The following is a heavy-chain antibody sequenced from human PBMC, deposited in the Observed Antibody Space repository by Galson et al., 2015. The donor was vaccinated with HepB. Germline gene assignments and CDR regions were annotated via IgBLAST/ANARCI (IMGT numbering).Heavy chain of an antibody. CDR3: AKDRRGGEFCSGTSCYTGVVKKAGDLDY. D-gene: IGHD2-2*02. V-gene: IGHV3-23*01. Sequence: SLRLSCAASGFTLSNYAMRWVRQAPGKGLEWVSSISGDGGSTYYAESVRGRFTISRDNSKNALNLQMNSLRAEDTAVYYCAKDRRGGEFCSGTSCYTGVVKKAGDLDYWGQGTLVTVSS. CDR2: ISGDGGST. J-gene: IGHJ4*02. CDR1: GFTLSNYA.